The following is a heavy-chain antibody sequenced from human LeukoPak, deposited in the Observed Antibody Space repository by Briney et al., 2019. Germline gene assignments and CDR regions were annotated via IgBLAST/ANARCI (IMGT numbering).Heavy chain of an antibody. V-gene: IGHV4-34*01. CDR1: GGSFSGYY. CDR2: INHSGST. CDR3: ARAPYSSSFDY. D-gene: IGHD6-13*01. Sequence: SETLSLTCAVYGGSFSGYYWSWIRQPPGKGLEWIGEINHSGSTNYNPSLKSRVTISVDTSKNQFPLKLSSVTAADTAVYYCARAPYSSSFDYWGQGTLVTVSS. J-gene: IGHJ4*02.